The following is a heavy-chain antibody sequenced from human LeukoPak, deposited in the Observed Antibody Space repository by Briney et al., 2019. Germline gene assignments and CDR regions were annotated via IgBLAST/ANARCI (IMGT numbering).Heavy chain of an antibody. CDR1: GGSISSYY. CDR3: ARGQKVLYYFDS. V-gene: IGHV4-59*01. CDR2: IYYSGST. Sequence: PSETLSLTCTVSGGSISSYYWSWIRQPPGKGLEWIGYIYYSGSTNYNPSLKSRVTISVDTSKNQFSLKLNSVTTADTAMYYCARGQKVLYYFDSWGQGTPVTVSS. J-gene: IGHJ4*02.